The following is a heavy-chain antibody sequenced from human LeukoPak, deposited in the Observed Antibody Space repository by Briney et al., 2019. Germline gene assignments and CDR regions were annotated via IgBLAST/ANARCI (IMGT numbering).Heavy chain of an antibody. J-gene: IGHJ4*02. CDR1: GFTFDDYA. V-gene: IGHV3-9*01. Sequence: PGSTPRLSCAASGFTFDDYAMHVDREAPGNSLKRVSGISWNSGSIGYADSVKGRFTISRDNAKNSLYLQMNSLRAEDTALYYCAKGDSSSWYYFDYWGQGTLVTVSS. CDR3: AKGDSSSWYYFDY. CDR2: ISWNSGSI. D-gene: IGHD6-13*01.